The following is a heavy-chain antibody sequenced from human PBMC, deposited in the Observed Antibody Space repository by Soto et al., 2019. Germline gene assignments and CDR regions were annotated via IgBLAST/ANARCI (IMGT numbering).Heavy chain of an antibody. Sequence: QVQLVESGGGVVQPGRSLTLSCVGSGFTFKDDAMHWVRQAPGKGLEWVSVMSYDGKKEFYADSVRGRFTISRDNSKNTLYLPRSGLSVEDTAVYYCGGSGSYSPVDYWGQGTLAAVSS. CDR3: GGSGSYSPVDY. V-gene: IGHV3-30*04. CDR2: MSYDGKKE. D-gene: IGHD1-26*01. CDR1: GFTFKDDA. J-gene: IGHJ4*02.